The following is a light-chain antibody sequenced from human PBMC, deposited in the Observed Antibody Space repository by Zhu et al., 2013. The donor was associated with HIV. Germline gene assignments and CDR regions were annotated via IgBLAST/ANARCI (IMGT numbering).Light chain of an antibody. CDR2: EVT. V-gene: IGLV2-14*01. CDR1: SSDIGGYNF. Sequence: QSALTQPASVSGSPGQSITISCTGTSSDIGGYNFVSWYQQHPGKVPKLMIYEVTNRPSGVSDRFSGSKSGSTASLTISGLQADDEADYYCSSYTSRSTHYVFRAGTKVTVL. CDR3: SSYTSRSTHYV. J-gene: IGLJ1*01.